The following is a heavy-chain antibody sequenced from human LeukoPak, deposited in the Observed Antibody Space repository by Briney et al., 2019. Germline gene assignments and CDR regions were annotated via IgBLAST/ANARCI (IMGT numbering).Heavy chain of an antibody. V-gene: IGHV4-38-2*01. J-gene: IGHJ4*02. D-gene: IGHD3/OR15-3a*01. CDR3: ATYNTFRLGFDY. CDR1: GYSISSGYY. Sequence: PSETLSLTCAVAGYSISSGYYWGWIRQPPGKGREWIGSIYHSGSTYYNPSLKSRVTISIDTSKNQFSLKLSSVTAADTAVYYCATYNTFRLGFDYWGQGTLVTVSS. CDR2: IYHSGST.